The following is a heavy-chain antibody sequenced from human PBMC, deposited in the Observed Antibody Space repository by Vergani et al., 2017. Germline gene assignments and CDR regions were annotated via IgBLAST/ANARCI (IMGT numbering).Heavy chain of an antibody. CDR1: GFSFGDYA. J-gene: IGHJ4*02. Sequence: EVQLVESGGGLVPPGRSLRLSCAASGFSFGDYAMTWVRQAPGKGLEWVAFIRNKAYGGTTEYAASVKGRFTISRDDSKRLAYLQLSGLKTEDTAVYFCIRGRGYSFGYSDYWGQGTLVTVFS. CDR3: IRGRGYSFGYSDY. V-gene: IGHV3-49*04. D-gene: IGHD5-18*01. CDR2: IRNKAYGGTT.